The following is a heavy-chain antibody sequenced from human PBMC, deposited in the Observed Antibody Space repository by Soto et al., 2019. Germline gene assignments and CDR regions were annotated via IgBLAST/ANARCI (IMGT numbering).Heavy chain of an antibody. CDR3: AKADSSGWSNDAFDI. V-gene: IGHV3-9*01. CDR2: ISWNSGSI. J-gene: IGHJ3*02. Sequence: EVQLVESGGGLVQPGRSLRLSCAASGFTFDDYAMHWVRQAPGKGLEWVSGISWNSGSIGYADSVKGRFTISRDNAKNSLYLQMNSLRAEDTALYYCAKADSSGWSNDAFDIWGQGTMVTVSS. D-gene: IGHD6-19*01. CDR1: GFTFDDYA.